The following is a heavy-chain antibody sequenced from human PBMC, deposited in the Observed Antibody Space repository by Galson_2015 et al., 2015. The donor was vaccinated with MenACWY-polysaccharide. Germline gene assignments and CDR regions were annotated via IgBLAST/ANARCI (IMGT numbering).Heavy chain of an antibody. CDR2: ISYDGDT. Sequence: LSLTCTVSGDSITSGGYFWSWIRQHPGAGLEWIASISYDGDTYYNPSLKSRVTISVDTPKNQFSLKLNSVTAADTAVYYCVRGGRAVSNRNWFHPWGQGTLVTVSS. J-gene: IGHJ5*02. D-gene: IGHD3-16*01. V-gene: IGHV4-31*03. CDR1: GDSITSGGYF. CDR3: VRGGRAVSNRNWFHP.